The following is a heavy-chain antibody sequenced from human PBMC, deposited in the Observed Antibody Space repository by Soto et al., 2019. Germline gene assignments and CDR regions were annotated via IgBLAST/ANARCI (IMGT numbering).Heavy chain of an antibody. CDR3: AQHIPDYSTIIPYFDY. D-gene: IGHD4-4*01. Sequence: WGSLRLPWVASGFTFSIYAMNWVRQAPGKGLEWVSAISGSGGSTYYADSVKGRFTISRDNSKNTLYLQINSLRAEDTAVYYCAQHIPDYSTIIPYFDYWGQGTLVTVSS. V-gene: IGHV3-23*01. CDR2: ISGSGGST. CDR1: GFTFSIYA. J-gene: IGHJ4*02.